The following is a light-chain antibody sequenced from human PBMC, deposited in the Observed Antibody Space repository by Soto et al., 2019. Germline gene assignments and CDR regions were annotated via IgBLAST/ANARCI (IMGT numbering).Light chain of an antibody. CDR2: GAS. V-gene: IGKV3-15*01. CDR1: RNINRK. CDR3: QQYYEYPPLI. J-gene: IGKJ4*01. Sequence: EIVMTQSPATLSVSPGERATLSCRASRNINRKLAWYQQKPGQAPRLLISGASTRATGIPARLSGSGSGTEFTIPISSLQSEDFAFYYCQQYYEYPPLIFGGGTKVEIK.